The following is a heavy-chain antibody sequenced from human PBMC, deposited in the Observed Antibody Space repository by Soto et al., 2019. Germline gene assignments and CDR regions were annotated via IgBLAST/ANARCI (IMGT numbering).Heavy chain of an antibody. V-gene: IGHV1-69*02. CDR1: GGTFSTYT. D-gene: IGHD2-15*01. CDR3: ASRSTVVVAATEAFDY. J-gene: IGHJ4*02. CDR2: IIPILGIA. Sequence: QVQLVQSGAEVKKPGSSVKVSCKAPGGTFSTYTISWVRQAPGQGLEWMGRIIPILGIANYAQKFQGRVTITADKSTSTAYMELSSLRSEDTAVYYCASRSTVVVAATEAFDYWGQGTLVTVSS.